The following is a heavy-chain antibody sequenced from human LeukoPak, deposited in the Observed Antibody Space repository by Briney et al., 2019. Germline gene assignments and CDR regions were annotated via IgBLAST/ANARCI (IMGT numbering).Heavy chain of an antibody. V-gene: IGHV3-23*01. J-gene: IGHJ4*02. Sequence: PGGSLRLSCAASGFTFSSCAMSWVRQAPGKGLEWVSAISGSGGSTYYADSVKGRFTISRDNSKNTLYLQMNSLRAEDTAVYYCAKAVVVVAATPPDYWGQGTLVTVSS. CDR2: ISGSGGST. CDR1: GFTFSSCA. CDR3: AKAVVVVAATPPDY. D-gene: IGHD2-15*01.